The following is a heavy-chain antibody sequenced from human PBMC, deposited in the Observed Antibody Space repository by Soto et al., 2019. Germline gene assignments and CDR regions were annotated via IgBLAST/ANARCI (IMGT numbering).Heavy chain of an antibody. J-gene: IGHJ4*02. Sequence: SGGSLRLSCSASGFTFSSFAMHWVRQASGKGLEYVSAISSNGGSTSYADSVKGRFIISRDNTQNTLYLQMSGLRTEDTAVYYCVKDRRGSFRAFDYWGQGTVVTVSS. CDR1: GFTFSSFA. V-gene: IGHV3-64D*08. D-gene: IGHD3-10*01. CDR3: VKDRRGSFRAFDY. CDR2: ISSNGGST.